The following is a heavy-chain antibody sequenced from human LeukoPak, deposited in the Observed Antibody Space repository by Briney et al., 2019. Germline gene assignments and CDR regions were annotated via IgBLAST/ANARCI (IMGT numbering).Heavy chain of an antibody. V-gene: IGHV4-59*11. J-gene: IGHJ6*03. Sequence: SSETLSLTCTVSGGSISSHYWSWLRQPPGKGLEWIGYIYYSGSTNYNPSLKSRVTISVDTSKNQFSLKLSSVTAADTAVYYCARENPVYYYYMDVWGKGTTVTVSS. CDR2: IYYSGST. CDR1: GGSISSHY. CDR3: ARENPVYYYYMDV.